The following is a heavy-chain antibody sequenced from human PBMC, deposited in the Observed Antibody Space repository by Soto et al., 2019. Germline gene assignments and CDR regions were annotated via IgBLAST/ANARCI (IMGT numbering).Heavy chain of an antibody. D-gene: IGHD6-6*01. CDR1: SGSFSGYY. Sequence: PSETLSLTCSIYSGSFSGYYWSWIRQPPGKGLEWIGEISQSGNTNYSPSLQSRVSISIDTSKKQFSLNLASVSAADTAVYYCARAPKVSGSSQTRPDFWGQGTLVT. CDR3: ARAPKVSGSSQTRPDF. J-gene: IGHJ4*02. V-gene: IGHV4-34*01. CDR2: ISQSGNT.